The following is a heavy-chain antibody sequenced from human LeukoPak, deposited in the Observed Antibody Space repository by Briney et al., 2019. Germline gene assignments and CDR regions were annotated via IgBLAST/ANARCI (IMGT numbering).Heavy chain of an antibody. CDR1: GYTFTSYA. J-gene: IGHJ6*02. V-gene: IGHV1-3*01. D-gene: IGHD6-19*01. Sequence: APVTVSCKASGYTFTSYAMHWVRQAPGQRLEWMGWINAGNGNTKYSQKFQGRVTITRDTSASTAYMELSSLRSEDTAVYYCARHSSGWYSYYYYGMDVWGQGTTVTVSS. CDR2: INAGNGNT. CDR3: ARHSSGWYSYYYYGMDV.